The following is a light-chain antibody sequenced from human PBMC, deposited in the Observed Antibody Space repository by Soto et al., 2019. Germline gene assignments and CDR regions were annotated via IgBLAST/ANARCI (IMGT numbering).Light chain of an antibody. J-gene: IGKJ3*01. CDR3: QHYSNWPPT. V-gene: IGKV3-15*01. CDR2: YAS. CDR1: ESVHRN. Sequence: EMVMTQSPATLSVSPGERVTLSCRASESVHRNLAWYQQKPGQGPSLLIYYASTRATGVPDRFTGSGSGTEFTLTISSLQSEDSGVYHCQHYSNWPPTFGPGTKVELK.